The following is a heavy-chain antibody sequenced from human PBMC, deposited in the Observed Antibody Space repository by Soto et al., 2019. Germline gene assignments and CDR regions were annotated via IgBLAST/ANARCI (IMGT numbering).Heavy chain of an antibody. CDR1: GFTFSSYS. V-gene: IGHV3-21*01. CDR3: ARGDDSSGYYPGAFDI. CDR2: ISSSSSYI. J-gene: IGHJ3*02. D-gene: IGHD3-22*01. Sequence: GSLRLSCAASGFTFSSYSMNWVRQAPGKGLEWVSSISSSSSYIYYADSVKGRFTISRDNAKNSLYLQMNSLRAEDTAVYYCARGDDSSGYYPGAFDIWGQGTMVTVS.